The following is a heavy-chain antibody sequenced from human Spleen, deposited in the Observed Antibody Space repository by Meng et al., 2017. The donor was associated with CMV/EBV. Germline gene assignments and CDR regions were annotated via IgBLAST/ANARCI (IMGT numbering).Heavy chain of an antibody. CDR2: IYYSGST. D-gene: IGHD2-2*01. CDR1: GGSISRSTYY. CDR3: ARAPGEWCSSTSCYLGHV. V-gene: IGHV4-39*07. J-gene: IGHJ6*02. Sequence: SETLSLTCTVSGGSISRSTYYWGWIRQPPGKGLEWIGSIYYSGSTYYNPSLKSRVTISVDTSKNQFSLKLSSVTAADTAVYYCARAPGEWCSSTSCYLGHVWGQGTTVTVSS.